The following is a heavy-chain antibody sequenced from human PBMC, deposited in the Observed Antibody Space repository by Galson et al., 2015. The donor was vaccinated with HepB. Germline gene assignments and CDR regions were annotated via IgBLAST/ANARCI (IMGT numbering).Heavy chain of an antibody. CDR1: GFTFSSYS. Sequence: SLRLSCAAPGFTFSSYSMIWVRQAPGKGLEWISYISSSGNNIYYADYVKGRFTITRDNAKKSLFLQMNSLRDEDTDVYYCVRSLYSWVFPGALIDYWGQGTLVTVSS. V-gene: IGHV3-48*02. CDR2: ISSSGNNI. J-gene: IGHJ4*02. D-gene: IGHD1-26*01. CDR3: VRSLYSWVFPGALIDY.